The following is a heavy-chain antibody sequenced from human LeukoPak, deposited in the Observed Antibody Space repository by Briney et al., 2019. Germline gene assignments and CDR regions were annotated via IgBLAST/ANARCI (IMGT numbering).Heavy chain of an antibody. V-gene: IGHV3-23*01. Sequence: GGPLRLSCAASGFTFSSHAMSWVRQAPGKGLEWVSTISNNGVSTYYGDSVKGRFIISRDESTNTLYLQMKNLRAEDTAVYYCTKDLRSCNSTSCIGSDWFDPWGQGTRVTVSS. CDR3: TKDLRSCNSTSCIGSDWFDP. D-gene: IGHD2-2*01. J-gene: IGHJ5*02. CDR1: GFTFSSHA. CDR2: ISNNGVST.